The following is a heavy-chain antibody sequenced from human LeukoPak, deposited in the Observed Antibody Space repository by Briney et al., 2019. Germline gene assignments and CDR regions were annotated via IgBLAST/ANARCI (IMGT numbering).Heavy chain of an antibody. CDR2: INTNTGNP. J-gene: IGHJ4*02. Sequence: ASVKVSCKASGYTFTSYAMNWVRQAPGQGLEWMGWINTNTGNPTYAQGFTGRFVFSLDTSVSTAYLQISSLKAEDTAVYYCAREVGITMVRGVPAYYFDYWGQGTLVTVSS. V-gene: IGHV7-4-1*02. CDR3: AREVGITMVRGVPAYYFDY. D-gene: IGHD3-10*01. CDR1: GYTFTSYA.